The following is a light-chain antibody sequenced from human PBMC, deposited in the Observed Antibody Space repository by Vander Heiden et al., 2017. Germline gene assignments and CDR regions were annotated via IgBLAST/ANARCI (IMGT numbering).Light chain of an antibody. CDR2: WAS. CDR3: HQSHTSPYT. CDR1: QTVFSSGCNGYN. J-gene: IGKJ2*01. V-gene: IGKV4-1*01. Sequence: DIVLSQSPAPLAVPLGERATIDCMSSQTVFSSGCNGYNLTCFQQKPGQPPKLLIYWASTRESGVPDRCSGGGSATDFTLTISSLRAEDVAVYYCHQSHTSPYTFGQGTKLEI.